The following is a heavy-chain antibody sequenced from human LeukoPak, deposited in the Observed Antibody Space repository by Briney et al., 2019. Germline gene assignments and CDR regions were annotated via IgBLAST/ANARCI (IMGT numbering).Heavy chain of an antibody. J-gene: IGHJ4*02. CDR1: GFTFNSYA. CDR3: AKPRSFLVE. Sequence: GRSLRLSCAASGFTFNSYAMHWVRQAPGKGLEWVAVISFDGNNKYYADSVKGRFTISRDNSKNTLYLQMNSLRAEDTAVYYCAKPRSFLVEWGQGTLVTVSS. V-gene: IGHV3-30-3*02. CDR2: ISFDGNNK. D-gene: IGHD2-2*01.